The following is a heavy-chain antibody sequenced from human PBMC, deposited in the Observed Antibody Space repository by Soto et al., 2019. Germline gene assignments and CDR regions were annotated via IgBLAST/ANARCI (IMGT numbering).Heavy chain of an antibody. Sequence: VGSLRLSCAASGSIFSSYGMHWVRQAPGKGLEWVAVTSYDGRNNNYADSVRGRFTISRDNSKNTLYLQMNSLRAEDTAVYYCAKDTYYHDSSGFYVFDYWGQGTPVTVSS. J-gene: IGHJ4*02. CDR2: TSYDGRNN. CDR1: GSIFSSYG. D-gene: IGHD3-22*01. CDR3: AKDTYYHDSSGFYVFDY. V-gene: IGHV3-30*18.